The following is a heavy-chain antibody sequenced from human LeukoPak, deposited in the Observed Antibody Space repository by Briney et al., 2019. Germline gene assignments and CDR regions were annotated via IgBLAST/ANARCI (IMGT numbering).Heavy chain of an antibody. CDR3: ARRTQDYGGNLHFDY. CDR1: GFTFSSYS. Sequence: GSLRLSCAASGFTFSSYSMNWVRQAPGKGLEWVSYISSSSSTIYYADSVKGRFTISRDNAKNSLYLQMNSLRAEDTAVYYCARRTQDYGGNLHFDYWGQGTLVTVSS. V-gene: IGHV3-48*04. J-gene: IGHJ4*02. CDR2: ISSSSSTI. D-gene: IGHD4-23*01.